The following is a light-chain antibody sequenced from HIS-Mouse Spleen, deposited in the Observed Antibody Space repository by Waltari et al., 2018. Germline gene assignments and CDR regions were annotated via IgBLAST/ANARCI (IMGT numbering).Light chain of an antibody. Sequence: DIQLTQSPSFLSASVGDRVTITCRANQGISSYLAWYQQKPGKAPKLLIYAASTLQSGVPSRFSGSGSGTEFTLTIRSLQPEDFATYYCQQLNSYPPTFGQGTKVEIK. J-gene: IGKJ1*01. CDR1: QGISSY. V-gene: IGKV1-9*01. CDR2: AAS. CDR3: QQLNSYPPT.